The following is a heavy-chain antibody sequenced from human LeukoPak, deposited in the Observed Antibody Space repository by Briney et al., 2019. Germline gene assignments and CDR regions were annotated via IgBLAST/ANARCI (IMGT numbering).Heavy chain of an antibody. CDR3: AKGMAAAGRVFDY. Sequence: GGSLRLSCAASGFTFSSYEMNWVRQAPGKGLEWVSYISSSSNTMYYVDSVKGRFTISRDNSKNTLSLQMNSLRAEDTAVYYCAKGMAAAGRVFDYWGQGTLVTVSS. CDR2: ISSSSNTM. D-gene: IGHD6-13*01. J-gene: IGHJ4*02. CDR1: GFTFSSYE. V-gene: IGHV3-48*03.